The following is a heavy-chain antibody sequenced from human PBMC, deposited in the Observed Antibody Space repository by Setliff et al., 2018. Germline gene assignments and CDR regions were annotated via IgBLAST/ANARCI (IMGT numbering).Heavy chain of an antibody. J-gene: IGHJ6*03. CDR3: ARTLITFGGVIVMNYYYYYMDV. CDR2: IIPIFGTA. D-gene: IGHD3-16*02. V-gene: IGHV1-69*13. Sequence: GASVKVSCKASGGTFSSYAISWVRQAPGQGLEWMGGIIPIFGTANYAQKFQGRVTITADESTSTAYMELSSLRSEDTAVYYCARTLITFGGVIVMNYYYYYMDVWGKGTTVTVSS. CDR1: GGTFSSYA.